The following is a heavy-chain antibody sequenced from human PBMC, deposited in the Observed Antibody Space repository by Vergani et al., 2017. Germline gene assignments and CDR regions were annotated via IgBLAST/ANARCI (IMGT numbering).Heavy chain of an antibody. J-gene: IGHJ3*02. D-gene: IGHD6-19*01. CDR3: VKVGRSEVAGTFGAFDI. CDR2: IFWNSDRT. V-gene: IGHV3-9*01. Sequence: EVQLVESGGGLIQPGRSLRLSCAASGLRFNDYAMHWVRQTPGKGLEWVAGIFWNSDRTGYGDSVKGRFTISRDNAKNSLYLQMNSLRVEDTAVYYCVKVGRSEVAGTFGAFDIWGQGTMVTVSS. CDR1: GLRFNDYA.